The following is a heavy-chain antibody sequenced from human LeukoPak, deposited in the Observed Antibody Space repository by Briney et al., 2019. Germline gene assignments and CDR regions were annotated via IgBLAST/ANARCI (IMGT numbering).Heavy chain of an antibody. CDR3: ARAPRGYSYGLDY. Sequence: GGSLRLSCAASGFTFSSYSMTWVRQAPGKGLEWVSSISSSSSYIYYADPVKGRFTISRDNAKNSLYLQMNSLRDEDTAVYYCARAPRGYSYGLDYWGQGTLVTVSS. J-gene: IGHJ4*02. CDR2: ISSSSSYI. CDR1: GFTFSSYS. V-gene: IGHV3-21*01. D-gene: IGHD5-18*01.